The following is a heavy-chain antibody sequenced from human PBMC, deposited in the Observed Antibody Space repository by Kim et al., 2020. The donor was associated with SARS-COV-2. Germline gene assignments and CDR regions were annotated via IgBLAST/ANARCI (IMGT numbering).Heavy chain of an antibody. V-gene: IGHV3-23*03. Sequence: STYYADSVKGRFTISRDNSKNTLYLQMNSLRAEDTAVYYCAKDLLGYFEGWGQGTLVTVSS. CDR3: AKDLLGYFEG. D-gene: IGHD2-15*01. J-gene: IGHJ4*02. CDR2: ST.